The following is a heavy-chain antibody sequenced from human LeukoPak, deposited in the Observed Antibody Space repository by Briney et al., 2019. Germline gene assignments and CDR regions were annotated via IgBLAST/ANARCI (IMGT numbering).Heavy chain of an antibody. Sequence: GGSLRLSCEASEFTFSNYNMNWVRQAPGQRLEWVSSITSSSTYVFYAGSVKGRFTISRDNAQNSLYLQMNSLRAEDTAVYYCARDPYSGSYGNNYYYYMDVWGKGTTVTISS. CDR2: ITSSSTYV. V-gene: IGHV3-21*01. CDR1: EFTFSNYN. CDR3: ARDPYSGSYGNNYYYYMDV. D-gene: IGHD5-12*01. J-gene: IGHJ6*03.